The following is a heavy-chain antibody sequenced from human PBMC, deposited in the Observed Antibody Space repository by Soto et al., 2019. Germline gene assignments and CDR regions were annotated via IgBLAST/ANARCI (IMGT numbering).Heavy chain of an antibody. Sequence: GGSLRLSCAASGFTFDDYAMHWVRQAPGKGLEWVSGISWNSGSIGYADSVKGRFTISRDNAKNSLYLQMNSLRAEDTAVYYCARVYSSGWYDYWGQGTLVTVSS. V-gene: IGHV3-9*01. J-gene: IGHJ4*02. CDR2: ISWNSGSI. CDR1: GFTFDDYA. D-gene: IGHD6-19*01. CDR3: ARVYSSGWYDY.